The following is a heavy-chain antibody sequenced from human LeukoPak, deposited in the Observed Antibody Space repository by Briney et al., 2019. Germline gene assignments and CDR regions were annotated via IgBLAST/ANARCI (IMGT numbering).Heavy chain of an antibody. D-gene: IGHD5-18*01. J-gene: IGHJ4*02. CDR3: AKSGYSCDYYFDY. V-gene: IGHV3-23*01. CDR1: GLTFSSYA. CDR2: ICGRCGST. Sequence: GGALSQSCPCSGLTFSSYAMSWVRPPRWRGGEGVGGICGRCGSTYCADSVKGRFTNSRDNSKNTLYLQMNNLRADDAAVYYCAKSGYSCDYYFDYWGQGTLVTVSS.